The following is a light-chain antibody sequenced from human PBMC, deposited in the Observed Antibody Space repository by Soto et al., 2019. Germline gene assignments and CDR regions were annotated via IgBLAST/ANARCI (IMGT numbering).Light chain of an antibody. CDR1: QSVSSSY. Sequence: EIVLTQSPGTLSLSPGERATLCCRASQSVSSSYLAWYQQTPGQAPRLLIYGASNRATGIPDRFSGSGSGTDFTLTISRLEPEDFAVFYCQHHGSSSWTFGQGTKVEIK. CDR2: GAS. V-gene: IGKV3-20*01. J-gene: IGKJ1*01. CDR3: QHHGSSSWT.